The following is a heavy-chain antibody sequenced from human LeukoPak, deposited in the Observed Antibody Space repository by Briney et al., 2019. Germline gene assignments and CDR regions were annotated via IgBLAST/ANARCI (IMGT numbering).Heavy chain of an antibody. CDR2: MNPNSGNT. CDR1: GYTFTSYD. V-gene: IGHV1-8*01. CDR3: ASGGSMVRGVNEDY. J-gene: IGHJ4*02. Sequence: GASVKVSCKASGYTFTSYDINWVRQATGQGLEWMGWMNPNSGNTGYAQKFQGRVTMTRNTSISTAYMELSSLRSEDTAVYYCASGGSMVRGVNEDYWGQGTLVTGSS. D-gene: IGHD3-10*01.